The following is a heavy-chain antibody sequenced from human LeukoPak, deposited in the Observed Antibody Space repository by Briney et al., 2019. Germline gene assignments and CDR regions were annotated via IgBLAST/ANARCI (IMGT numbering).Heavy chain of an antibody. CDR3: ARDGPGCSGGSCYHYYYYGMDV. J-gene: IGHJ6*02. CDR2: INPSGGRT. D-gene: IGHD2-15*01. CDR1: GYTFTSYN. V-gene: IGHV1-46*01. Sequence: GASVKVSCKASGYTFTSYNMHWVRQGPGQGLEWGGMINPSGGRTSYAQKFQGRVTMTRDTSTSTVYMELSSLRSEDTAVYYCARDGPGCSGGSCYHYYYYGMDVWGQGTTVTVSS.